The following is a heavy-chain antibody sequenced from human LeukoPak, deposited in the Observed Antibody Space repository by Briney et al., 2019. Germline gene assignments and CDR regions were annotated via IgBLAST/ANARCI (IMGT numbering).Heavy chain of an antibody. D-gene: IGHD2-15*01. CDR3: ARDSICSGGGSCYSDY. J-gene: IGHJ4*02. CDR2: IYGGGGT. CDR1: GFSVSDNY. Sequence: GGSLRLSCAASGFSVSDNYMSWVRQAPGKGLEWVSSIYGGGGTYYADSVKGRFTISRDNSKNTLYLQLNSLRAEDTAVYSCARDSICSGGGSCYSDYWGQGTLVTVSS. V-gene: IGHV3-53*01.